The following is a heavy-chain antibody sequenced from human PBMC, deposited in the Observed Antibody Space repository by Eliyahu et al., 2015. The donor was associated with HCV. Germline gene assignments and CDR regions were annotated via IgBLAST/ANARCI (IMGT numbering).Heavy chain of an antibody. J-gene: IGHJ6*03. CDR2: INVNSGGT. V-gene: IGHV1-46*03. Sequence: QAQLVQSGAEVKKPGESVTLSCKASGYTFTSYAVHWVRRAPGQGLQWMAVINVNSGGTASAEGFQGRIGVTRDRSTNTVSMELRTLTSEDTAVYFCAREKYQWTDDYYYSMDLWGEGTTVAVS. CDR3: AREKYQWTDDYYYSMDL. CDR1: GYTFTSYA. D-gene: IGHD6-19*01.